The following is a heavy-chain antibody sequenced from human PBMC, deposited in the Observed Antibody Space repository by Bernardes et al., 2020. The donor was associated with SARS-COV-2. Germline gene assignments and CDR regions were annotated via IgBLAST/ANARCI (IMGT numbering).Heavy chain of an antibody. CDR3: AVGLETATWDAFDL. Sequence: GSLRLSCAGSGFTFSSFEMNWVRQAPGRGLEWVSYISSSGTSIYYADSVRGRFTISRDNAKNSLYLQIHSLRAEDTAVYYCAVGLETATWDAFDLWGQGTMVTVSS. CDR1: GFTFSSFE. V-gene: IGHV3-48*03. CDR2: ISSSGTSI. J-gene: IGHJ3*01. D-gene: IGHD6-25*01.